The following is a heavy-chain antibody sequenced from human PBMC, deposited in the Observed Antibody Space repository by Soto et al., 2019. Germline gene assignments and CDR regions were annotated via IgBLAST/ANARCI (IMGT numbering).Heavy chain of an antibody. Sequence: GGSLRLSCAASGFTFSSYWMSWVRHAPGKRLEWVANIKEDGSSEYYWDSVKGRFTISRDNAKNLLYLQMNSLRAEDTAVYYCARCGRDDCHVIFPTDYWGQGTLVTVSS. CDR3: ARCGRDDCHVIFPTDY. V-gene: IGHV3-7*05. J-gene: IGHJ4*02. D-gene: IGHD2-21*01. CDR1: GFTFSSYW. CDR2: IKEDGSSE.